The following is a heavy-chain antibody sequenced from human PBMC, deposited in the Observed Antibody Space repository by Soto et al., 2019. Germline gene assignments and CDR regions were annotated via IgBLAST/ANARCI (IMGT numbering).Heavy chain of an antibody. J-gene: IGHJ5*01. CDR3: ARDPKTSGGQHWAFNFFDS. CDR1: GFSFSISP. V-gene: IGHV3-30-3*01. Sequence: VGSLRLSCAASGFSFSISPMHWVRQAPGKGPEWVALISYDGTNKFYADSVKGRFTISRDNSQSTLYLQVDSLRPEDAAVYYCARDPKTSGGQHWAFNFFDSWGKGTLVTVPS. CDR2: ISYDGTNK. D-gene: IGHD7-27*01.